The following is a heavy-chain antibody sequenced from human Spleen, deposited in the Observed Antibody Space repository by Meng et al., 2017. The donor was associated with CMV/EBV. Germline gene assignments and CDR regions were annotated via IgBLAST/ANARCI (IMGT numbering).Heavy chain of an antibody. CDR2: IKSKTDGGTT. Sequence: GGSLRLSCAASGFTFSDAWMSWVRQAPGKGLEWVGRIKSKTDGGTTDFAAPVKGRFTISGDDSKNTLYLQMNSLKTEDTAVYYCTTGFWSGYYEYYFDYWGQGTLVTVSS. CDR3: TTGFWSGYYEYYFDY. V-gene: IGHV3-15*01. CDR1: GFTFSDAW. D-gene: IGHD3-3*01. J-gene: IGHJ4*02.